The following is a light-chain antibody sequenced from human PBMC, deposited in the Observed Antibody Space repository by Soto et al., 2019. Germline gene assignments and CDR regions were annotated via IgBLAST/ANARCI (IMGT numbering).Light chain of an antibody. CDR1: QSVSSNY. V-gene: IGKV3-20*01. CDR3: QQYSSSRT. Sequence: IVLTQSPSTLSLSPGERATLSCRASQSVSSNYLAWYQQKPGPAPRLLMYDASSRATGIPDRFSGSGSGTDFTLTISRLEPEDVAVYYFQQYSSSRTFGQGTKVDIK. CDR2: DAS. J-gene: IGKJ1*01.